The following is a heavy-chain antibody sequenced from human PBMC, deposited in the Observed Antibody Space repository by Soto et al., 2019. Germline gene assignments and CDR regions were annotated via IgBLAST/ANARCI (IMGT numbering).Heavy chain of an antibody. V-gene: IGHV1-69*02. CDR2: IIPILGIA. CDR1: GGTFSSYT. Sequence: QVQLVQSGAEVKKPGSSVKVSCKASGGTFSSYTISWVRQAPGQGLEWMGRIIPILGIANYAQKLQGRVTITADKSTRNACRERGSLVSEDTAVYYWGGSGGDGSGYAFDIWVHGTMVTVSS. D-gene: IGHD3-10*01. J-gene: IGHJ3*02. CDR3: GGSGGDGSGYAFDI.